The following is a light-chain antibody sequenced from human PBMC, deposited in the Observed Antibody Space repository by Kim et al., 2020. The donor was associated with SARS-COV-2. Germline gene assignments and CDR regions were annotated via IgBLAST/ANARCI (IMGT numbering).Light chain of an antibody. CDR3: QQRSNWVYS. CDR2: DAS. J-gene: IGKJ2*03. Sequence: EIELTQSPATLSLSPGERATLSCRASQSVSSYLAWYQQKPGQAPRLLIYDASNRATGIPARFSGSGSGTDFTLTISSLEPEDFAVYYCQQRSNWVYSFGQGTKLEI. V-gene: IGKV3-11*01. CDR1: QSVSSY.